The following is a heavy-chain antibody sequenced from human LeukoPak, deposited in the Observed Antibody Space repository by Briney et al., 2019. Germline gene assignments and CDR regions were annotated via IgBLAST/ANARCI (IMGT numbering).Heavy chain of an antibody. Sequence: ASVQVSCKASGYTFTSYGITWVRPAPGQGLEWMGWISAYNGHTNYAQKVQGRVTMTTDTSTSTAYMELRSLRSDDTAIYYCARQVDTTMALPNYWGQGTLVTVSS. J-gene: IGHJ4*02. CDR2: ISAYNGHT. D-gene: IGHD5-18*01. CDR3: ARQVDTTMALPNY. CDR1: GYTFTSYG. V-gene: IGHV1-18*01.